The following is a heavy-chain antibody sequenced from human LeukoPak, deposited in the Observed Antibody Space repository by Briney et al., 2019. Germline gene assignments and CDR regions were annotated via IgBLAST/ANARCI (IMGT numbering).Heavy chain of an antibody. J-gene: IGHJ2*01. V-gene: IGHV4-30-2*01. CDR1: GGSISSGGYS. CDR3: ARDAPYWYFDL. Sequence: SETLSLTCAVSGGSISSGGYSWSWIRQPPGKGLEWIGYIYHSGSTYYNPSLKSRVTISVDRSKNQFSLKLSSVTAADTAVYYCARDAPYWYFDLWGRSTLVTVSS. CDR2: IYHSGST.